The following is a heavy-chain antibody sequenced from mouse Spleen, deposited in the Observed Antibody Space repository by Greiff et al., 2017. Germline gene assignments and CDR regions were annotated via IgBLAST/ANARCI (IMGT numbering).Heavy chain of an antibody. V-gene: IGHV2-6*03. D-gene: IGHD1-2*01. CDR3: SRSSYEPYAMDY. Sequence: VQLKESGPGLVAPSQSLSITCTVSGFSLTSYGVHWVRQPPGKGLEWLVVIWSDGSTTYNSALKSRLSISKDNSKSQVFLKMNSLQTDDTAMYYCSRSSYEPYAMDYGGQGTSVTGSS. CDR2: IWSDGST. CDR1: GFSLTSYG. J-gene: IGHJ4*01.